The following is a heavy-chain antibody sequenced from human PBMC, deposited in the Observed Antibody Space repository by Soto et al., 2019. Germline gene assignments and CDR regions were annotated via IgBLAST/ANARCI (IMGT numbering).Heavy chain of an antibody. Sequence: GGSLRLSCTASGFTFGDYAMSWVRQAPGKGLEWVGFIRSKAYGGTTEYAASVKGRFTISRGDSKSIAYLQMNSLKDEDTAVYYCTRTNTKWNYPYYCYCYGMDVWGQGTTVTVSS. D-gene: IGHD1-7*01. CDR1: GFTFGDYA. V-gene: IGHV3-49*04. J-gene: IGHJ6*02. CDR2: IRSKAYGGTT. CDR3: TRTNTKWNYPYYCYCYGMDV.